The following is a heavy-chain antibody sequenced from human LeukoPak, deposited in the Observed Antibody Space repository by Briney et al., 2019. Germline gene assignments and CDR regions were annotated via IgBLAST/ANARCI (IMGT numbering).Heavy chain of an antibody. CDR3: ARRVYSNFDY. V-gene: IGHV4-39*01. CDR1: GGSISSSSYY. CDR2: IYYSGST. Sequence: SETLSLTCTVSGGSISSSSYYWGWIRQPPGKGLEWIGSIYYSGSTYYNPSLKSRVTISVDTSKNQFSLKLSSVTAADTAVYYCARRVYSNFDYWGQGTLVTVSS. D-gene: IGHD4-11*01. J-gene: IGHJ4*02.